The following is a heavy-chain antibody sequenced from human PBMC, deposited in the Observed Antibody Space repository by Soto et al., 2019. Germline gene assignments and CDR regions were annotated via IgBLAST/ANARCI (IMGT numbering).Heavy chain of an antibody. Sequence: GASVKVSCKASGYTFTSYGLSSVRQAPGQGLEWMGWISAYNGNTNYAQKLQGRVTMTTDTSTSTAYMELRSLRSDDTAVYYYAREVLGFGEGSEYFQHWGQGVLVPVSS. CDR2: ISAYNGNT. J-gene: IGHJ1*01. CDR1: GYTFTSYG. CDR3: AREVLGFGEGSEYFQH. V-gene: IGHV1-18*01. D-gene: IGHD3-10*01.